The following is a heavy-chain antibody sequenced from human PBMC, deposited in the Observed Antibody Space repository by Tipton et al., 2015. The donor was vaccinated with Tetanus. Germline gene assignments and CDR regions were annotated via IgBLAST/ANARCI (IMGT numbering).Heavy chain of an antibody. Sequence: GLVKPSQTLSLTCAISGDSVSSSSAAWVWVRQSPSRGLEWLGRTFYRSGWSYDYAVSVGSRITISADTSKNHFSLQLNSVTPEAAAFYYCARGHYGSGTYSIDYWGQGTLVTVSS. D-gene: IGHD3-10*01. J-gene: IGHJ4*02. CDR3: ARGHYGSGTYSIDY. CDR2: TFYRSGWSY. CDR1: GDSVSSSSAA. V-gene: IGHV6-1*01.